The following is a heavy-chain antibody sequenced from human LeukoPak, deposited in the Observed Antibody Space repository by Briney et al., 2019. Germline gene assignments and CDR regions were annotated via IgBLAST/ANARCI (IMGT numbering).Heavy chain of an antibody. V-gene: IGHV4-34*01. Sequence: SETLSLTCAVYGESFDGYYWSWIRQSPGKGLEWIGHINHVGITNHNPSLKSRVTISVDTSKNQFTLKVRSVTAADTGVYFCARKGLRPLEWLSEYFFDYWGQGTLVTVSS. D-gene: IGHD3-3*01. CDR3: ARKGLRPLEWLSEYFFDY. CDR1: GESFDGYY. J-gene: IGHJ4*02. CDR2: INHVGIT.